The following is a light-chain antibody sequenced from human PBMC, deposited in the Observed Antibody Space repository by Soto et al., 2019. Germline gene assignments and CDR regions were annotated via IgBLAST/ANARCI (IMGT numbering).Light chain of an antibody. J-gene: IGKJ3*01. CDR1: QSVNSN. V-gene: IGKV3-20*01. CDR2: GAS. CDR3: QQDGSSLFS. Sequence: EIVMTQSPATLSVSPGERATLSCRASQSVNSNLAWYQQKPGQAPRLLIYGASSRATGIPDRFSGSGSGTDFTLTISRLEPEDFAVYYCQQDGSSLFSFGPGTKVEIK.